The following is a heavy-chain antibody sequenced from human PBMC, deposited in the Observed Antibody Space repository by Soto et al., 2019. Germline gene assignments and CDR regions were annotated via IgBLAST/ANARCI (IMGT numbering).Heavy chain of an antibody. J-gene: IGHJ4*02. Sequence: LRLSFAASGXNLGSYWMHWVRQAPGKGLVWVSRINDYGTTTNYAESVEGRFTISRDDAKSEEYLQMNNLRAEDTAVYYCARGGLEPFDYWGQGALVTVSS. CDR3: ARGGLEPFDY. CDR1: GXNLGSYW. V-gene: IGHV3-74*01. D-gene: IGHD1-1*01. CDR2: INDYGTTT.